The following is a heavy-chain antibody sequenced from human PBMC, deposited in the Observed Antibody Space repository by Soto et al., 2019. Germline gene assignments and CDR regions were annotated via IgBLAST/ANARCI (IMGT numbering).Heavy chain of an antibody. Sequence: QVQLVQSGAEVKKPGSSVKVSCKASGGTFSSYAISWVRQAPGQGLEWMGGIIPIFGTANYAQKFQGRVTITADKSTSTAYMELSSLRSEDMAVYYCARDVRSSGWYFGNHYYYGMDVWGQGTTVTVSS. J-gene: IGHJ6*02. V-gene: IGHV1-69*06. CDR1: GGTFSSYA. CDR3: ARDVRSSGWYFGNHYYYGMDV. CDR2: IIPIFGTA. D-gene: IGHD6-19*01.